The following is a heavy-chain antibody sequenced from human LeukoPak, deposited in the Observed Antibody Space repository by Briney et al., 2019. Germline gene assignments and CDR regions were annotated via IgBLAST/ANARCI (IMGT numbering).Heavy chain of an antibody. Sequence: SETLSLTCTVSGGSISSSSYYWGWIRLPPGKGLEWIGSIYYSGSTYYNPSLKSRVTISVDTSKNQFSLKLSSVTAADTAVYYCARQGVAVAGTGFDYWGQGTLVTVSS. CDR3: ARQGVAVAGTGFDY. CDR2: IYYSGST. J-gene: IGHJ4*02. CDR1: GGSISSSSYY. D-gene: IGHD6-19*01. V-gene: IGHV4-39*01.